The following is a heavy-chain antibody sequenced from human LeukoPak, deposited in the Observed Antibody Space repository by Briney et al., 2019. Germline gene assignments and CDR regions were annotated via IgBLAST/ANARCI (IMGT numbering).Heavy chain of an antibody. CDR1: GGSVSSSYY. V-gene: IGHV4-61*01. CDR3: ARGELFDP. D-gene: IGHD1-7*01. Sequence: PSETLSLTCTVSGGSVSSSYYWGWIRQPPGKGLEWIGYIYYSGSANYNPSLKSRVTISVDTSKNQFSLKLSSVTAADTAVYYCARGELFDPWGQGTLVTVSS. J-gene: IGHJ5*02. CDR2: IYYSGSA.